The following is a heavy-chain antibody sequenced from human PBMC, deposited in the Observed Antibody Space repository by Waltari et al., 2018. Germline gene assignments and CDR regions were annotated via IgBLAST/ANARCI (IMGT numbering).Heavy chain of an antibody. Sequence: QVQLVQSGAEVKKPGASVKVSCKASGYTFTSYDIHWVRHATGQGLEWMGWMNPNSGNTGYAQKFQGRVTITRNTSISTAYMELSSLRSEDTAVYYCARVGYYYDSSGYYLGYWGQGTLVTVSS. D-gene: IGHD3-22*01. CDR1: GYTFTSYD. V-gene: IGHV1-8*03. J-gene: IGHJ4*02. CDR3: ARVGYYYDSSGYYLGY. CDR2: MNPNSGNT.